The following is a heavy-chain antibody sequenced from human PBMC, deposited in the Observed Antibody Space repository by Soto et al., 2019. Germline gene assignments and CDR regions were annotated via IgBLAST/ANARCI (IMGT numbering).Heavy chain of an antibody. Sequence: EVQLLESGGGLVQPGGSLRLSCAASGFTFSAYAMGWVRQAPGKGLEWVSSIHGGGGGTFYADSVKGRFTISRDNSRNTLFLQMNSLRADDTAVYYCARDAVSENGQWDWFDPWGQVTLVT. CDR2: IHGGGGGT. CDR1: GFTFSAYA. D-gene: IGHD6-19*01. J-gene: IGHJ5*02. V-gene: IGHV3-23*01. CDR3: ARDAVSENGQWDWFDP.